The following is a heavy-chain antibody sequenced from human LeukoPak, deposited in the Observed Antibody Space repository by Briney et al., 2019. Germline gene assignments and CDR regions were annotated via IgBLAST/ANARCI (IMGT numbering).Heavy chain of an antibody. D-gene: IGHD6-13*01. CDR3: ARAAYSSTPAFDY. Sequence: SETLSLTCTVSGGSISSGDYYWSWIRQPPGKGLEWIGYIYYSGSTYYNPSLKSRVTISLDTSKNQFSLKLSSVTAADTAVYYCARAAYSSTPAFDYWGQGTLVTVSS. CDR1: GGSISSGDYY. V-gene: IGHV4-30-4*01. CDR2: IYYSGST. J-gene: IGHJ4*02.